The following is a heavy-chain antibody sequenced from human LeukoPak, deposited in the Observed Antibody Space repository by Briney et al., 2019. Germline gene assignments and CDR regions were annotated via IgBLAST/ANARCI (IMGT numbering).Heavy chain of an antibody. V-gene: IGHV3-23*01. CDR1: GFTFSSYA. CDR3: AKGLQQLVPFWFDP. D-gene: IGHD6-13*01. CDR2: ISGSGGSA. J-gene: IGHJ5*02. Sequence: GGSLRLSCAASGFTFSSYAMSWVRQAPGKGLEWVSAISGSGGSAYYADSVKGRFTISRDNSKNTLYLQMNSLRAEDTAVYYYAKGLQQLVPFWFDPWGQGTLVTVSS.